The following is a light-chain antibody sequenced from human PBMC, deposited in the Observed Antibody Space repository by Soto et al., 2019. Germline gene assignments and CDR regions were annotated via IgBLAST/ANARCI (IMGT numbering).Light chain of an antibody. CDR1: QSVSSSY. CDR2: GAS. CDR3: QQYGSSPET. V-gene: IGKV3-20*01. J-gene: IGKJ1*01. Sequence: ELVLTQSPGTLSLSPGERATLSCRASQSVSSSYLAWYQQKPGQAPRLLIYGASSRTTGIPDRFSGSGSGIDFTLTISRLEPEDFAVYYCQQYGSSPETFGQGTNVEIK.